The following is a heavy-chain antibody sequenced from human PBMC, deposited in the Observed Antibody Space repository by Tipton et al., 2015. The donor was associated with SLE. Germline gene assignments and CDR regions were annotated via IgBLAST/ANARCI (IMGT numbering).Heavy chain of an antibody. V-gene: IGHV3-74*01. J-gene: IGHJ6*03. D-gene: IGHD1-26*01. CDR3: ARGEDYSGSYQDYYYYMDV. CDR1: GFTYSSYA. CDR2: INSDGSST. Sequence: SLRLSCAASGFTYSSYAMHWVRQAPGKGLVWLSRINSDGSSTIYSDVVKGRFTMSRDNAKNTLFLEMDSLRAEDTAVYYCARGEDYSGSYQDYYYYMDVWGKGTTVTASS.